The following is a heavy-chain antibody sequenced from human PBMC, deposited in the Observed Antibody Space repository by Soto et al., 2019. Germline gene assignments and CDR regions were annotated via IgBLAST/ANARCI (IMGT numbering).Heavy chain of an antibody. CDR1: GFSSSTYA. CDR3: AKGLSYWYLPPLDI. CDR2: FSGSDDST. D-gene: IGHD2-8*02. Sequence: PGGSLRLSCAASGFSSSTYAMSWVRQAPGKGLEWVSTFSGSDDSTYYTDSVEGRFTISRDNSKNTLYLQMNSLRAEDTALYYCAKGLSYWYLPPLDIWGQGTMVTVSS. V-gene: IGHV3-23*01. J-gene: IGHJ3*02.